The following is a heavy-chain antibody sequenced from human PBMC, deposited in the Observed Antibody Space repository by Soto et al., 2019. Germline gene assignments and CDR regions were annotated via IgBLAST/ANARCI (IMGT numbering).Heavy chain of an antibody. D-gene: IGHD3-10*01. J-gene: IGHJ4*02. CDR1: GGTFSSYA. V-gene: IGHV1-69*12. CDR2: IIPIFGTA. CDR3: ARIGVRGVPYYFDY. Sequence: QVQLVQSGAEVKKPGSSVKVSCKASGGTFSSYAISWVRQAPGQGLEWIGGIIPIFGTANYAQKFQGRVTITADESTSTAYMELSSLRSEDTAVYYCARIGVRGVPYYFDYWGQGTLVTVSS.